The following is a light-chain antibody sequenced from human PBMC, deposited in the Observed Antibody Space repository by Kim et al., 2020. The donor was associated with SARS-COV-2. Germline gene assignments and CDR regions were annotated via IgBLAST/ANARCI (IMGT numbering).Light chain of an antibody. J-gene: IGLJ2*01. CDR2: GKN. CDR1: SLRNFY. V-gene: IGLV3-19*01. CDR3: MSRDSSSNHHVV. Sequence: SSELTQDPAVSVALGQRVRITCQGDSLRNFYASWYQQRPGQAPVLVIYGKNDRPSGIPDRFSGSTSGNTASLNITGAQAEDEADYYCMSRDSSSNHHVVFGGGTQLTVL.